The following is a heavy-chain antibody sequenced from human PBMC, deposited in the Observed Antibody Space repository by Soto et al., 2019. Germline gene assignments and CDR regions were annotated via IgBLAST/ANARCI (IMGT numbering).Heavy chain of an antibody. V-gene: IGHV5-51*01. CDR2: IYPGDSDT. Sequence: GESLKISCKGSGYSFTNYWIAWVRQMPGKGLEWMGIIYPGDSDTRYSPSFQGQVTISADKSISTAYLQWSSLKASDTAMYYCARQTVVVPAAMTSWGYYYYGMDVWGQGTTVTVSS. D-gene: IGHD2-2*01. J-gene: IGHJ6*02. CDR3: ARQTVVVPAAMTSWGYYYYGMDV. CDR1: GYSFTNYW.